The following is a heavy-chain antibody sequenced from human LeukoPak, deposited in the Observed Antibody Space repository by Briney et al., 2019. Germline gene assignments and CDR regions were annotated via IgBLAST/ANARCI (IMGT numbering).Heavy chain of an antibody. CDR1: GFTFSSYW. Sequence: GGSLRLSCAASGFTFSSYWMSWVRQAPGKGLEWVANIKQDGSEKYYVDSVKGRFTISRDNAKNSLYLQMNSLRAEDTAVYYCARDLEDMIVGVPGAFDIWGQGTMVTVSS. J-gene: IGHJ3*02. CDR3: ARDLEDMIVGVPGAFDI. CDR2: IKQDGSEK. D-gene: IGHD1-26*01. V-gene: IGHV3-7*01.